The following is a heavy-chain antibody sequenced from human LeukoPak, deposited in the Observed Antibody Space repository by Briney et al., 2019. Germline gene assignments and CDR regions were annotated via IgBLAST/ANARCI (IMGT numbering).Heavy chain of an antibody. CDR3: ARQTMFDYYGSGSYDH. Sequence: PSETLSLTCTVSGDSISSYYWTWIRQPAGKGLEWIGRIYTSGSTNYNPSLKSRVTMSVDTSKNQFSLKLRSVTAADTAVYYCARQTMFDYYGSGSYDHWGQGTLVTVSS. CDR2: IYTSGST. J-gene: IGHJ4*02. CDR1: GDSISSYY. D-gene: IGHD3-10*01. V-gene: IGHV4-4*07.